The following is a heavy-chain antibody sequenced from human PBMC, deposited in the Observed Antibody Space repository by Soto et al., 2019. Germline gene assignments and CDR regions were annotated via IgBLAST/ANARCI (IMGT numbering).Heavy chain of an antibody. CDR1: GDSITSGVHY. CDR2: IFYSGPT. D-gene: IGHD3-22*01. J-gene: IGHJ4*02. CDR3: ARGPGLEYYYDSSGYYSTYYFDY. V-gene: IGHV4-31*03. Sequence: SETLSLTCTVSGDSITSGVHYWSWIRQLPGKGLEWIGYIFYSGPTYYNPSLKSRVAISVDTSKNQFSLKLNSVTAADTAVYYCARGPGLEYYYDSSGYYSTYYFDYWGQGTLVTVSS.